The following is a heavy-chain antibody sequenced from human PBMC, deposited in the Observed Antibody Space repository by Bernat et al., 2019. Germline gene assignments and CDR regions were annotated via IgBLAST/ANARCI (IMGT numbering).Heavy chain of an antibody. CDR1: EFFSRYW. CDR3: ARDSTDMGRDCFDY. V-gene: IGHV3-7*01. J-gene: IGHJ4*02. Sequence: EVQLVESGGGLVQPGGSLRLSCVVSEFFSRYWMRWVRQAPGKGLEWVANIKQDGREKYYVDSVKGRFSISRDNDKNSLYLQMNSLRAEDTAVYYCARDSTDMGRDCFDYWGQGTLVTVSS. CDR2: IKQDGREK. D-gene: IGHD1-26*01.